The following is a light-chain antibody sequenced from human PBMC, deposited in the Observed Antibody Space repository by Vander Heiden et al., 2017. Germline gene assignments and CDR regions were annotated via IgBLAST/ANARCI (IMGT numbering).Light chain of an antibody. CDR3: CSYAGSSTYV. CDR1: SSDGGSHNL. J-gene: IGLJ1*01. V-gene: IGLV2-23*01. Sequence: QSAMTQPASVSGSPGQSITISCTGTSSDGGSHNLVSWYQQHPGKAPKLMIYEGSKRPSGVANRFSGSKSGNTASLTISGLQAEYEADYYCCSYAGSSTYVFGTGTKVTVL. CDR2: EGS.